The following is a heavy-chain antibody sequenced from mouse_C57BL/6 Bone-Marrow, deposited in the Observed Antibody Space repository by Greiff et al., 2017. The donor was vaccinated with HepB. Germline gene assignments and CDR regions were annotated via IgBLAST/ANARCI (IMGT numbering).Heavy chain of an antibody. CDR1: GYAFSSSW. CDR2: IYPGDGDT. Sequence: VHLVESGPELVKPGASVKISCKASGYAFSSSWMNWVKQRPGKGLEWIGRIYPGDGDTNYNGKFKGKATLTADKSSSTAYMQLSSLTSEDSAVYFCARIYYGSSDFDYWGQGTTLTVSS. V-gene: IGHV1-82*01. D-gene: IGHD1-1*01. J-gene: IGHJ2*01. CDR3: ARIYYGSSDFDY.